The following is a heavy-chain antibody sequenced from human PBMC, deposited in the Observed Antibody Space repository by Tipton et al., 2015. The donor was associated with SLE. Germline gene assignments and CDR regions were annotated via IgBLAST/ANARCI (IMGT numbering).Heavy chain of an antibody. J-gene: IGHJ3*02. CDR1: GGSISRYS. D-gene: IGHD4-17*01. CDR2: FYDSGST. Sequence: TLSLTCSVSGGSISRYSWSWIRQPPGKGLEWIGCFYDSGSTIYNPSLKSRVAISVDTSKNQFSLKLKSVSAADTAVYYCARDRDGDYCDNFDIWGPGTMVTVSS. CDR3: ARDRDGDYCDNFDI. V-gene: IGHV4-59*01.